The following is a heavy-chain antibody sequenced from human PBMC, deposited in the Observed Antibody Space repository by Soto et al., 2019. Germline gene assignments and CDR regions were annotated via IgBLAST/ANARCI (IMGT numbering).Heavy chain of an antibody. CDR2: IKQDGSEK. CDR1: GFTFSIDA. J-gene: IGHJ6*02. CDR3: AREGQWLVHYYYYGMDV. Sequence: PGGSLRLSCVACGFTFSIDAMGWVRQDPGKGLEWVANIKQDGSEKYYVDSVKGRFTISRDNAKNSLYLQMNSLRAEDTAVYYCAREGQWLVHYYYYGMDVWGQGTTVTVSS. V-gene: IGHV3-7*03. D-gene: IGHD6-19*01.